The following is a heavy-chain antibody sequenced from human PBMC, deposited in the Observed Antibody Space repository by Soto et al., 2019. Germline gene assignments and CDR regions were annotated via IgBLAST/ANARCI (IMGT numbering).Heavy chain of an antibody. CDR3: ARPPGSGGGYYFDY. V-gene: IGHV1-46*01. D-gene: IGHD3-10*01. Sequence: GASVKVSCKASGYTFTSYYMHWVRQAPGQGLEWMGIINPSVGSTTYAQIFQGRVTMTRDTSTSTVYMELSSLRSEDTAVYYCARPPGSGGGYYFDYWGQGTLVTVSS. CDR1: GYTFTSYY. CDR2: INPSVGST. J-gene: IGHJ4*02.